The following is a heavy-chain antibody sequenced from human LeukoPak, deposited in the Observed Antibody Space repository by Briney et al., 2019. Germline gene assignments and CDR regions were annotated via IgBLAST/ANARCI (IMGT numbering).Heavy chain of an antibody. CDR2: ISSSGTTI. J-gene: IGHJ4*02. Sequence: GGSLRLSCAASGFTFRTSGMNWVRQAPGKGPEWVSYISSSGTTISYAQSVKGRFTITRDNAQNSLTLHMNTLRADDTAVYYCAKDGGTHFDHWGQGTLVTVSS. CDR1: GFTFRTSG. V-gene: IGHV3-48*01. D-gene: IGHD1-26*01. CDR3: AKDGGTHFDH.